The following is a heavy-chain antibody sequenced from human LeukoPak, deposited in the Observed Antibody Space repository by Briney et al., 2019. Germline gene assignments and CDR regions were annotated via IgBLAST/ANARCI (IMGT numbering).Heavy chain of an antibody. V-gene: IGHV3-11*01. CDR3: AKGAKVRGVTYDPYYYYGMDV. D-gene: IGHD3-10*01. Sequence: GGSLRLSCAASGFTFSDYYMSWIRQAPGKGLEWVSYISSSGSTIYYADSVKGRFTISRDNAKNSLYLQMNSLRAEDTAVYYCAKGAKVRGVTYDPYYYYGMDVWGQGTTVTVSS. J-gene: IGHJ6*02. CDR1: GFTFSDYY. CDR2: ISSSGSTI.